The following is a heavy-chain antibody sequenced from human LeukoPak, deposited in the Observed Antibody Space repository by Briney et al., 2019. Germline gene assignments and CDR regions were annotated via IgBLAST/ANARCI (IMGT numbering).Heavy chain of an antibody. V-gene: IGHV1-2*02. J-gene: IGHJ4*02. CDR3: ARDKPAEAALDF. CDR2: INPNSGGT. Sequence: GASVKVSCKASGYTFTGYYIHWVRQAPGQGLEWMGWINPNSGGTNYAQKFQGRVTMTRDRSINTAYMDLRSLTYDDTAVYYCARDKPAEAALDFWGQGTLVTASS. CDR1: GYTFTGYY.